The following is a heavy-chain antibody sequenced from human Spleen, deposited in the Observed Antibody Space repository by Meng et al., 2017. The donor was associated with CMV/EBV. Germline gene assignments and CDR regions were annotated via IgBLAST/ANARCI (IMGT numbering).Heavy chain of an antibody. D-gene: IGHD1-26*01. J-gene: IGHJ6*02. CDR3: ARVSGSLHVAMGGAYYYYGMDV. CDR1: GFTFSSYA. CDR2: ISYDGSNK. Sequence: GESLKISCAASGFTFSSYAMHWVRQAPGKGLEWVAVISYDGSNKYYADSVKGRFTISRDNSKNTLYLQMNSLRGEDTALYYCARVSGSLHVAMGGAYYYYGMDVWGQGTTVTVSS. V-gene: IGHV3-30-3*01.